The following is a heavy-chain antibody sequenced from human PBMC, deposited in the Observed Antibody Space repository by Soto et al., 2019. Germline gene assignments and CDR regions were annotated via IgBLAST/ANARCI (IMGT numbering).Heavy chain of an antibody. CDR1: GGSISSGDYY. V-gene: IGHV4-30-4*01. Sequence: PSETLSLTCTVSGGSISSGDYYWSWIRQPPGKGLEWIGYIYYSGSTYYNPSLKSRVTISVDTSKNQFSLKLSSVTAADTAVYYCARGKWGDYYYYYGRDVWGQGTSVTVSS. D-gene: IGHD1-26*01. CDR2: IYYSGST. CDR3: ARGKWGDYYYYYGRDV. J-gene: IGHJ6*02.